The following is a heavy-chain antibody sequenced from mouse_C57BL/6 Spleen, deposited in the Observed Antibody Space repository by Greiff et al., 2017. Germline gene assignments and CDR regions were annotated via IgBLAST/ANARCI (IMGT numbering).Heavy chain of an antibody. CDR3: ARENYVSPFDY. CDR2: INPSSGYT. CDR1: GYTFTSYT. J-gene: IGHJ2*01. Sequence: VQLQQSGAELARPGASVKMSCKASGYTFTSYTMHWVKQRPGKGLEWIGYINPSSGYTKYNQKFKDKATLTADKSSSTAYMQLSSLTSEDAAVYYCARENYVSPFDYWGQGTTLTVSS. D-gene: IGHD1-1*01. V-gene: IGHV1-4*01.